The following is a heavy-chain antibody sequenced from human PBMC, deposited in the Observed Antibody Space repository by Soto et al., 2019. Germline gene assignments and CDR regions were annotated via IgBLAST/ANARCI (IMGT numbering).Heavy chain of an antibody. CDR1: GGSISSGDYY. CDR3: ARYSGYEGLRFDL. J-gene: IGHJ5*02. Sequence: SETLSLTCTVSGGSISSGDYYWSWIRQPPGKGLEWIGYIYYSGSTYYNPSLKSRVTISVDTSKNQFSLKLSSVTAADTAVYYCARYSGYEGLRFDLWGQGTLVTVSS. V-gene: IGHV4-30-4*01. CDR2: IYYSGST. D-gene: IGHD5-12*01.